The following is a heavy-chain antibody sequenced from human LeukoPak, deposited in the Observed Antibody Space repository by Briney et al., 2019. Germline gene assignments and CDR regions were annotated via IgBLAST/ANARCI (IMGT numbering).Heavy chain of an antibody. CDR2: IYYSGST. V-gene: IGHV4-39*07. J-gene: IGHJ4*02. CDR3: ARVGIAAAGDFDY. CDR1: GGSISSSSYY. Sequence: SETLSLTCTVSGGSISSSSYYWGWIRQPPGKGLEWIGSIYYSGSTYYNPSLKSRVTISVDTSKNQFSLKLSSVTAADTAVYYCARVGIAAAGDFDYWGQGTLVTVSS. D-gene: IGHD6-13*01.